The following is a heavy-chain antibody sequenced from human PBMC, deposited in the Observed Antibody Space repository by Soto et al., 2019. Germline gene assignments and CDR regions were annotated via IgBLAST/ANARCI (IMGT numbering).Heavy chain of an antibody. V-gene: IGHV2-5*01. D-gene: IGHD4-4*01. J-gene: IGHJ4*02. Sequence: QITLKESGPALVKPTQTLTLTCTISGFSLNTDGVGVVWIRQPPGKALEWLALIYWSDEKRYSPSLETRLTITKDTSRNQVVLTMTNMDPVDTATYYCVRSPPYTIYLDYWGRGTLVTVSS. CDR2: IYWSDEK. CDR3: VRSPPYTIYLDY. CDR1: GFSLNTDGVG.